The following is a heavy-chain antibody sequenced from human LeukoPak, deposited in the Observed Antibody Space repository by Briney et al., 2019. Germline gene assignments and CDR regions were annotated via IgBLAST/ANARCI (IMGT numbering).Heavy chain of an antibody. CDR3: AKAGYGSGSSSFDQ. V-gene: IGHV3-7*01. Sequence: GGSLRLSRAASGFTFSDYLMSWVRQAPGKGLEWVANIKQDGSEKYYVDSVKGRFTISRDNAKNSLHLQMSTLRAEDTAVYYCAKAGYGSGSSSFDQWGQGTLVTVSS. CDR2: IKQDGSEK. D-gene: IGHD3-10*01. CDR1: GFTFSDYL. J-gene: IGHJ4*02.